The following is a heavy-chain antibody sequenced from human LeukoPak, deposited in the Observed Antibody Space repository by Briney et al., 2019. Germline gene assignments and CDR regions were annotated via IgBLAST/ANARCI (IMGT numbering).Heavy chain of an antibody. CDR2: IYTSGST. V-gene: IGHV4-61*02. J-gene: IGHJ6*03. Sequence: PSETLSLTCTVSGGSISSNSYYWSWIRQPAGKGLEWIGRIYTSGSTNYNPSLKSRVTKSVDTSKSQFSLKLNSVTAADTAVYYCARDRRDMVRGINIVRQYHYYYYMDVWGKGTTVTVSS. CDR3: ARDRRDMVRGINIVRQYHYYYYMDV. CDR1: GGSISSNSYY. D-gene: IGHD3-10*01.